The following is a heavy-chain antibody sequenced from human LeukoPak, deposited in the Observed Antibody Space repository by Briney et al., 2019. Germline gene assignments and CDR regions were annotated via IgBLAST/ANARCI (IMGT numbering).Heavy chain of an antibody. CDR2: ISSSGSTI. J-gene: IGHJ6*02. V-gene: IGHV3-48*03. D-gene: IGHD4-17*01. CDR1: GFTFSSYE. Sequence: GGSLRLSCAASGFTFSSYEMNWVRQAPGKGLEWVSYISSSGSTIYYADSVKGRFTISRDNAKNSLYLQMNSLRAEDTAVYYSARDAGDLYLYGMDVWGQGTTVTVSS. CDR3: ARDAGDLYLYGMDV.